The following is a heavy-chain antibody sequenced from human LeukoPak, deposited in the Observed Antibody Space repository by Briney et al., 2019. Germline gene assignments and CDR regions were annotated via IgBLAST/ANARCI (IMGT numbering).Heavy chain of an antibody. J-gene: IGHJ4*02. D-gene: IGHD6-13*01. V-gene: IGHV3-21*01. Sequence: PGGSLRLSCAASGFTFSSYSMNWVRQAPGKGLEWVSSISSSSSYIYYADSVKGRFTISRDNAKNSLYLQMNSLRAEDTAVYYCARSQVGGSSWYGGVDYWGQGTLVTVSS. CDR2: ISSSSSYI. CDR1: GFTFSSYS. CDR3: ARSQVGGSSWYGGVDY.